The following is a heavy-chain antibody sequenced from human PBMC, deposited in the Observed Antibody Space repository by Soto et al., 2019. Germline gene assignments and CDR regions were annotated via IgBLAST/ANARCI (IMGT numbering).Heavy chain of an antibody. J-gene: IGHJ6*02. D-gene: IGHD3-3*01. CDR2: IRSKAYGGTT. CDR3: TRTPPAITIFGVVIIDYYYGMDV. CDR1: GFTFGDYA. V-gene: IGHV3-49*04. Sequence: PGGSLRLSCTASGFTFGDYAMSWVRQAPGKGLEWVGFIRSKAYGGTTEYAASVKGRFTISRDDSKSIAYLQMNSLKTEDTAVYYCTRTPPAITIFGVVIIDYYYGMDVWGQGTMVTVSS.